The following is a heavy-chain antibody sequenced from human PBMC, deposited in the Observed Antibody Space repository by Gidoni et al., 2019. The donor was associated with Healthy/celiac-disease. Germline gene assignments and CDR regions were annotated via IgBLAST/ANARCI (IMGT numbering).Heavy chain of an antibody. CDR3: ARDPAGSGSYLDY. D-gene: IGHD3-10*01. Sequence: QVQLVESGGGVVQPGRSLRLSCAASGFTFSSYGMHWVRQAPGKGLEWVAVIWYDGSNKDYADSVKGRFTISRDNCKNTLYLQMNSLRAEDTAVYYCARDPAGSGSYLDYWGQGTLVTVSS. CDR2: IWYDGSNK. V-gene: IGHV3-33*01. CDR1: GFTFSSYG. J-gene: IGHJ4*02.